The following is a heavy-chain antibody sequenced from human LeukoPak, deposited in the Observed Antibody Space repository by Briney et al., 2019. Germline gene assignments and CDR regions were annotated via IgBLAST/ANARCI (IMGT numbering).Heavy chain of an antibody. CDR2: IYYSGST. J-gene: IGHJ4*02. CDR3: ARGPGGTTGEAFDF. D-gene: IGHD1-7*01. CDR1: GGSISSSSYY. V-gene: IGHV4-31*03. Sequence: SETLSLTCTVSGGSISSSSYYWSWIRQHPGKGLEWIGYIYYSGSTYYNPSLKSRVTISVDTSKNQFSLKLSSVTAADTAVYYCARGPGGTTGEAFDFWGQGILVTVSS.